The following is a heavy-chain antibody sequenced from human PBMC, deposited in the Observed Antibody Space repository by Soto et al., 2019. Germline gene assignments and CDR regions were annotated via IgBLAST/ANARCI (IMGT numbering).Heavy chain of an antibody. J-gene: IGHJ3*02. CDR2: IRDGGEST. CDR3: PPHVHCSGGSCHYDAFDI. D-gene: IGHD2-15*01. V-gene: IGHV3-23*01. Sequence: EVQLLESGGGLVQPGESLRLSCAVSGFIFGNYMMTWVRQAPGKGLEWVSTIRDGGESTYYADSVKGRFTISRDNSKKTXXLQMDNLRVDATAVYYCPPHVHCSGGSCHYDAFDIRGQGTMVTVSS. CDR1: GFIFGNYM.